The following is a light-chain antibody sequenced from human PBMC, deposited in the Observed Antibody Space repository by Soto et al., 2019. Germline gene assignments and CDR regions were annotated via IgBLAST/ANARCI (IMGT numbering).Light chain of an antibody. J-gene: IGKJ1*01. V-gene: IGKV3-15*01. CDR2: FAS. CDR3: QQYDKGPRT. Sequence: VMTQSPATLSVSPGERAAPSCRASQSVSTNLAWYQQKPGQPPRLLIYFASTRATAVPARFTAGVSGTEFTLTISRLQSDDLAVYYCQQYDKGPRTFGQGPKVEI. CDR1: QSVSTN.